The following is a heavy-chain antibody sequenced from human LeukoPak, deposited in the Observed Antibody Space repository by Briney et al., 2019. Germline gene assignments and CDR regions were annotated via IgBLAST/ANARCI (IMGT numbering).Heavy chain of an antibody. CDR1: GYTFTGYY. V-gene: IGHV1-2*02. D-gene: IGHD3-10*01. CDR2: INPNSGGT. J-gene: IGHJ4*02. Sequence: ASVKVSCKASGYTFTGYYMHWVRQAPGQGLEWMGWINPNSGGTNYAQKFQGRVTMTRDTSISTAYMELSRLRSDDTAVYYCARDPWEVRGVILDYWGQGTLVTVSS. CDR3: ARDPWEVRGVILDY.